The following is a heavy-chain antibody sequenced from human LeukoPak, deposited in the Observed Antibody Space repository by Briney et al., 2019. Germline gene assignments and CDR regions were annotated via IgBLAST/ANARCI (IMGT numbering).Heavy chain of an antibody. CDR3: ARSSRLTFDY. J-gene: IGHJ4*02. V-gene: IGHV3-30*04. CDR1: GFTFSSYA. CDR2: ISYDGSNK. D-gene: IGHD6-6*01. Sequence: GGSLRLSCAASGFTFSSYAMHWVRQAPGKGLEWVAVISYDGSNKYYADSVKGRFTISRDNAKNSLYLQMNSLRAEDTAVYYCARSSRLTFDYWDQGTLVTVSS.